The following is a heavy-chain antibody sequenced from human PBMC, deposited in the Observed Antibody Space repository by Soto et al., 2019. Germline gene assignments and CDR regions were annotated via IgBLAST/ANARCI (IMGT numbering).Heavy chain of an antibody. CDR1: GGSFSGYY. J-gene: IGHJ6*02. Sequence: SETLSLTCAVYGGSFSGYYWSWIRQPPGKGLEWIGEINHSGSTNYNPSLKSRVTISVDTSKNQFSLKLSSVTAADTAVYYCARGKVPYYYYGMDVWGQGTTVTFSS. CDR2: INHSGST. D-gene: IGHD3-10*01. V-gene: IGHV4-34*01. CDR3: ARGKVPYYYYGMDV.